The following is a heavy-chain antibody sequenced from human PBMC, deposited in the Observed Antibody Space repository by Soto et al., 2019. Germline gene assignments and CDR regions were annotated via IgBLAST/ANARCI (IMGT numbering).Heavy chain of an antibody. CDR2: ISHDGINK. J-gene: IGHJ5*02. D-gene: IGHD6-19*01. CDR3: AREMYSSDYFVKWFEP. Sequence: QVRLVESGGGVVQPGRSLRLSCTASGFSFSSYAMYWFRQPPGKGLEWVAVISHDGINKHYADSVKGRVTVSRDNSNHSLDLQLNSLRGEDTAMYYCAREMYSSDYFVKWFEPWGQGTLVTFYS. V-gene: IGHV3-30-3*01. CDR1: GFSFSSYA.